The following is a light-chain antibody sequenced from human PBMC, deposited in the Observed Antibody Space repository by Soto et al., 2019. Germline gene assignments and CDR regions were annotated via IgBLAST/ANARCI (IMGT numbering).Light chain of an antibody. Sequence: DFQMTQSPSSLSASVGDRVTITCQASQDISDFLNWYQQKPGAAPKLLIYDASNLQAGVPSRFSGSGSGTDFTFTISSLQPEDVATYYCQQYDNFPHTFGEGTKVEIK. CDR3: QQYDNFPHT. CDR1: QDISDF. CDR2: DAS. V-gene: IGKV1-33*01. J-gene: IGKJ4*01.